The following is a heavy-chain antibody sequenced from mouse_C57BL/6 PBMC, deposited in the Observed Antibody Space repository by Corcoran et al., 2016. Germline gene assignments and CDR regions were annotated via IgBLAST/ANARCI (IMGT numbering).Heavy chain of an antibody. CDR1: GYTFTTYG. CDR2: INTYSGVP. J-gene: IGHJ2*01. Sequence: QIQLVQSGPELKKPGEPVKNSCKASGYTFTTYGMSWVKQATGKGLKWMGWINTYSGVPRYADDFKGRFAFSLETSASTDYLQINNLKNEDTATYFCARWWGNYGFDYWGQGTTLTVSS. V-gene: IGHV9-3*01. D-gene: IGHD2-1*01. CDR3: ARWWGNYGFDY.